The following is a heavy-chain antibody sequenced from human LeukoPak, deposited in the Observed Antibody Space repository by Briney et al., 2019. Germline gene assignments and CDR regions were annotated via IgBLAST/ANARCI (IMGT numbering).Heavy chain of an antibody. CDR1: GFTFSNYG. V-gene: IGHV3-30*02. Sequence: PGGSLRLSCVVSGFTFSNYGMHWARQAPGKGLEWVAFIRYDGSNHSYANSVKGRFTVSRDNSENTLYLQMNSLRAGDTAVYYCAKDIRRGYNYGYDQFAYWGQGTLVTVSS. J-gene: IGHJ4*02. CDR3: AKDIRRGYNYGYDQFAY. CDR2: IRYDGSNH. D-gene: IGHD5-18*01.